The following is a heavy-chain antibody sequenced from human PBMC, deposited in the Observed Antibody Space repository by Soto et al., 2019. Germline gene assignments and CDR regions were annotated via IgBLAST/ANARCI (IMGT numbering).Heavy chain of an antibody. CDR1: GGSISSGGYY. Sequence: PSETLSLTCTVSGGSISSGGYYWSWIRQHPGKGLEWIGYIYYSGSTYYNPSLKSRVTISVDTSKNQFSLKLSSVTAADTAVYYCARENGGSGSNQVTYYYYGMDVWGQGTTVTVSS. D-gene: IGHD3-10*01. CDR2: IYYSGST. CDR3: ARENGGSGSNQVTYYYYGMDV. V-gene: IGHV4-31*03. J-gene: IGHJ6*02.